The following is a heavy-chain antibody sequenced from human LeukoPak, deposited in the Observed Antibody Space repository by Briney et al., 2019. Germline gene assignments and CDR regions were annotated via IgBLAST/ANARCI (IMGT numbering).Heavy chain of an antibody. CDR1: GFTFSSYG. CDR3: ARASGYNWNGHDAFDI. V-gene: IGHV3-20*04. CDR2: INWNGGST. D-gene: IGHD1-1*01. J-gene: IGHJ3*02. Sequence: PGGSLRLSCAASGFTFSSYGMHWVRQAPGKGLEWVSGINWNGGSTGYADSVKGRFTISRDNAKNSLYLQMNSLSAEDTALYYCARASGYNWNGHDAFDIWGQGTMVTVSS.